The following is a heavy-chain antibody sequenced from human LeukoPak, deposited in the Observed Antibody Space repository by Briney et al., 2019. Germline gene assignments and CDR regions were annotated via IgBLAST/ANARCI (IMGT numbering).Heavy chain of an antibody. J-gene: IGHJ4*02. CDR2: IYYSGST. Sequence: SETLPLTCTVSGDSISSSSYYWSWIRQPPGKGLEWIGYIYYSGSTNYNPSLKSRVTISVDTSKNQFSLKLSSVTAADTAVYYCARVPYYYDSSGYYLFDYWGQGTLVTVSS. CDR1: GDSISSSSYY. CDR3: ARVPYYYDSSGYYLFDY. D-gene: IGHD3-22*01. V-gene: IGHV4-61*01.